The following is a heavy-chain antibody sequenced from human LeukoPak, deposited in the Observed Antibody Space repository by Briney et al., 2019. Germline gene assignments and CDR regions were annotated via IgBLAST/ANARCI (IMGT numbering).Heavy chain of an antibody. D-gene: IGHD1/OR15-1a*01. V-gene: IGHV3-11*05. CDR2: ISGSSSYT. CDR3: ARGNTLDS. Sequence: GGTLRLSCATSGFSFSDYYMSWIRQAPGKGLEWVSYISGSSSYTNYADSVKGRFTISRDNAKNSLYLQMNSLRAEDTAVYYCARGNTLDSWGQGTLVTVSS. CDR1: GFSFSDYY. J-gene: IGHJ4*02.